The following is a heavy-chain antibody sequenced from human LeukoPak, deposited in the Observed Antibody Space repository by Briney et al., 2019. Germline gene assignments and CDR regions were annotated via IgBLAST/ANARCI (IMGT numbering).Heavy chain of an antibody. J-gene: IGHJ4*02. D-gene: IGHD3-22*01. CDR3: AKAFLNYDSSGCPGY. Sequence: QAGGSLRLSCAASGFTFSSYGMHWVRQAPGKGLEWVAFIRYDGSNKYYADSVKGRFTISRDNSKNTLYLQMNSLRAEDTAVYYCAKAFLNYDSSGCPGYWGQGTLVTVSS. CDR1: GFTFSSYG. CDR2: IRYDGSNK. V-gene: IGHV3-30*02.